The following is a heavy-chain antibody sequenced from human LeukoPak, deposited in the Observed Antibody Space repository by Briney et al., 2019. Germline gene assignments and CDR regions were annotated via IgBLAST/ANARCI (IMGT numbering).Heavy chain of an antibody. CDR1: GGSISSSSYY. CDR2: IYYSGST. V-gene: IGHV4-39*02. Sequence: PSETLSLTCTVSGGSISSSSYYWGWIRQPPGKGLEWIGSIYYSGSTYYNPSLKSRVTISVDTSKNQSSLKLSSVTAADTAVYYCARDRYTQISYYGSGSSSLPYYYYYMDVWGKGTTVTISS. D-gene: IGHD3-10*01. CDR3: ARDRYTQISYYGSGSSSLPYYYYYMDV. J-gene: IGHJ6*03.